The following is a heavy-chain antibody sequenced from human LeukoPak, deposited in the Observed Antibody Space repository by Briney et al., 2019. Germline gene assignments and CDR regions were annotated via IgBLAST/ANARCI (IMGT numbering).Heavy chain of an antibody. Sequence: PGGSLRLSCAVSGLTFSSYAMRWVRQAPGKGPEWASGIRASGCGPTYADSVKGRFTISRDNSNNTLYLQMDSLRADDTAVYYCALELTAFDFWGQGTLVTVSS. CDR3: ALELTAFDF. CDR2: IRASGCGP. D-gene: IGHD1-7*01. J-gene: IGHJ4*02. CDR1: GLTFSSYA. V-gene: IGHV3-23*01.